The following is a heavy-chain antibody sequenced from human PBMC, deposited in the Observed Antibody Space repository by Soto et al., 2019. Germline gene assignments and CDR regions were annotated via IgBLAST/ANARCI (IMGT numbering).Heavy chain of an antibody. Sequence: GGSLRLSCAASGFTLSSYSIHWVRQAPGKGLDWVAVISYEGSNKYYADSVKGRFAISRDNSKNTLYLQMNSLRTEDTAVYYCAKDRIGYYYGSGSPNPFFDYWGQGTLVTVSS. CDR3: AKDRIGYYYGSGSPNPFFDY. J-gene: IGHJ4*02. CDR1: GFTLSSYS. CDR2: ISYEGSNK. D-gene: IGHD3-10*01. V-gene: IGHV3-30*18.